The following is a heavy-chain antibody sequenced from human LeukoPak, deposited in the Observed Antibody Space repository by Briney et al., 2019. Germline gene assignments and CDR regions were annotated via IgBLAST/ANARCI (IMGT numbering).Heavy chain of an antibody. J-gene: IGHJ6*03. CDR1: GFTFSSYA. CDR3: ARSYGSGSYDLYYYYMDV. D-gene: IGHD3-10*01. CDR2: ISSNGGST. V-gene: IGHV3-64*01. Sequence: GGSLRLSCAASGFTFSSYAMHWVRQAPGKGLEYVSAISSNGGSTYYANSVKGRFTISRDNSKNTLYLQMGSLRAEDMAVYYCARSYGSGSYDLYYYYMDVWGKGTTVTVSS.